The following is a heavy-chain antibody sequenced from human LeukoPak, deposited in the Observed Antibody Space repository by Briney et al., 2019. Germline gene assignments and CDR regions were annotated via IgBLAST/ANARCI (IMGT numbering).Heavy chain of an antibody. CDR1: GGSISSYY. V-gene: IGHV4-59*08. J-gene: IGHJ2*01. CDR3: ARHKYYYDSSGYYSSHEHWYFDL. D-gene: IGHD3-22*01. Sequence: PSETLSLTCTVSGGSISSYYWSWIRQPPGKGLEWIGYIYYSGSTNYNPSLKSRVTISVDTSKNQFSLKLSSVTAADTAVYYCARHKYYYDSSGYYSSHEHWYFDLWGRGTLVTVSS. CDR2: IYYSGST.